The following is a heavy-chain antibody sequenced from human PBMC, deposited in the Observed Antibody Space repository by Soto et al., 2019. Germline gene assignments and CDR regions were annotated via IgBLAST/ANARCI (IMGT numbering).Heavy chain of an antibody. CDR2: INHSGST. Sequence: SETLSLTCAVYGGSFSGYYWSWIRQPPGKGLEWIGEINHSGSTNYNPSLKSRVTISVDTSKNQFSLKLSSVTAADTAVYYCAITTEYSGYDRDYWGQGTLVTVSS. CDR1: GGSFSGYY. V-gene: IGHV4-34*01. J-gene: IGHJ4*02. CDR3: AITTEYSGYDRDY. D-gene: IGHD5-12*01.